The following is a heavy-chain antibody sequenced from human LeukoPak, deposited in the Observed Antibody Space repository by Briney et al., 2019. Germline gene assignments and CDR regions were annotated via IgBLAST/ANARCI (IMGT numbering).Heavy chain of an antibody. V-gene: IGHV4-59*08. CDR3: ARGAFSNYIYFDY. CDR1: GGSLTSSY. CDR2: IRYSGST. Sequence: SETLPLTCTVSGGSLTSSYWSWIRQPPGKGLEWIGYIRYSGSTNYSPSLKSRVTISVDTSRNQFSLNLRSVTATDTAVYYCARGAFSNYIYFDYWGQGTLVPVSS. J-gene: IGHJ4*02. D-gene: IGHD4-11*01.